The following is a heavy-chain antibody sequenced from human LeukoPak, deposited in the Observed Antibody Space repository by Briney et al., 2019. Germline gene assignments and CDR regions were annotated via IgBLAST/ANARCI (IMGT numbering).Heavy chain of an antibody. D-gene: IGHD3-10*01. Sequence: PSETLSLTCAVYGGSFSGYYWSWIRQLPGKGLEWIGEINHSGSTNYNPSLKSRVTISVDTSKNQFSLKLSSVTAADTAVYYCARGGLNYYGSGSYYNWFDPWGQGTLVTVSS. J-gene: IGHJ5*02. CDR1: GGSFSGYY. CDR2: INHSGST. CDR3: ARGGLNYYGSGSYYNWFDP. V-gene: IGHV4-34*01.